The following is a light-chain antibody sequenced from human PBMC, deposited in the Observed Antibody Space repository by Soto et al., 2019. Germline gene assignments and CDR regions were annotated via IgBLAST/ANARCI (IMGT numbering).Light chain of an antibody. J-gene: IGKJ4*01. V-gene: IGKV1-9*01. CDR1: QGIDNY. CDR2: GAT. Sequence: DIQLTQSPSFLSASVGDRVTITCRASQGIDNYLAWYQQKPGKAPQLLNYGATALESGVPSRFGGSGAGTEFTLTISSLQPEDFATYYCQQLKSYPLTYGGGTKVEIK. CDR3: QQLKSYPLT.